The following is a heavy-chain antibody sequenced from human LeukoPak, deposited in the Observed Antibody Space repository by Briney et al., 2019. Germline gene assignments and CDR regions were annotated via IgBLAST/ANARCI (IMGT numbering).Heavy chain of an antibody. CDR2: INPNSGYS. CDR3: ARDALVLLWFGELVRDGAAFDY. Sequence: GASVKVSCKASGYTFTDYYIHWVRQAPGQGLEWMGWINPNSGYSNSPQKFQGRVSMTRDTSISAVYMELSRLRYDDTAVYYCARDALVLLWFGELVRDGAAFDYWGQGTLVTVSS. V-gene: IGHV1-2*02. J-gene: IGHJ4*02. D-gene: IGHD3-10*01. CDR1: GYTFTDYY.